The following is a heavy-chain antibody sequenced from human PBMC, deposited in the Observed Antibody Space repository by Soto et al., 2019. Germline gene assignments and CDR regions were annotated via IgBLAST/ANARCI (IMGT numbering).Heavy chain of an antibody. CDR1: GGSISRGVYY. CDR2: IYYSGST. CDR3: ARVRLNCSGGSCYSNAFDI. D-gene: IGHD2-15*01. Sequence: SETRSLTWTVSGGSISRGVYYWMWIRQHPGKGLDWIGYIYYSGSTYYNPSLKSRVTISVDTSKNQSSLKLSSVTAADTAVYYCARVRLNCSGGSCYSNAFDIWGQGTMVTVSS. J-gene: IGHJ3*02. V-gene: IGHV4-31*02.